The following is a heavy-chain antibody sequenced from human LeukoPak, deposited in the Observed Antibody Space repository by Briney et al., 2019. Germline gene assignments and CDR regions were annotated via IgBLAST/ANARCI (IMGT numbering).Heavy chain of an antibody. J-gene: IGHJ4*02. CDR3: ARVPNTSPDY. CDR1: GFTLSSYN. CDR2: ISSSSSTI. V-gene: IGHV3-48*01. D-gene: IGHD4/OR15-4a*01. Sequence: GGSLRLSCAASGFTLSSYNMNWVRQAPGKGLEWVSCISSSSSTIYYADSVNGRFTISRDNAKNSLYLQMNSLRAEDTAVYYCARVPNTSPDYWGQGTLVTVSS.